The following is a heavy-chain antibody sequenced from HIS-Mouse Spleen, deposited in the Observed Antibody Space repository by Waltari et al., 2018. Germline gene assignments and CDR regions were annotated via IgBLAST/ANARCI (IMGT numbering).Heavy chain of an antibody. CDR2: IYPGDSDT. J-gene: IGHJ3*02. V-gene: IGHV5-51*01. CDR1: RHTCSSDL. D-gene: IGHD5-18*01. Sequence: VQLLQSGREVTEPGQSLTLAWQGSRHTCSSDLVGWWRRVPGKGLEWTGIIYPGDSDTKSSPSFQGQVTISADKSISTAYLQWSSLKASDTAMYYCASGIRGYSYGDAFDIWGQGTMVTVSS. CDR3: ASGIRGYSYGDAFDI.